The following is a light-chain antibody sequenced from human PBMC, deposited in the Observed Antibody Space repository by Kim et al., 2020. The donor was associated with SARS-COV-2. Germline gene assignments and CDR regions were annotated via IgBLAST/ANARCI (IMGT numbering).Light chain of an antibody. CDR3: CSYAGRYTYV. J-gene: IGLJ1*01. CDR2: DVN. CDR1: SSDVGGYNH. Sequence: GQSVTISCTGTSSDVGGYNHVSWYQQYPGKAPKLMIYDVNKRPSGVRDRFSGSKSGNTASLTISGLRAEDEADYYCCSYAGRYTYVFGTGTKVTVL. V-gene: IGLV2-11*01.